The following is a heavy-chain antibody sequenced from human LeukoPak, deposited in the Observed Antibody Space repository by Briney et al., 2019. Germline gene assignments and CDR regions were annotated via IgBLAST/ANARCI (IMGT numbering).Heavy chain of an antibody. Sequence: GGSLRLSCAASGFTVSSNYMIWVRQAPGKGLEWVSIIYSSGSTYYADSVKGRFTISRDNSKNTLYLQMSSLRAEDTAVYFCAREALGGGGYWGQGTLVTVSS. CDR3: AREALGGGGY. CDR2: IYSSGST. CDR1: GFTVSSNY. J-gene: IGHJ4*02. D-gene: IGHD3-10*01. V-gene: IGHV3-66*01.